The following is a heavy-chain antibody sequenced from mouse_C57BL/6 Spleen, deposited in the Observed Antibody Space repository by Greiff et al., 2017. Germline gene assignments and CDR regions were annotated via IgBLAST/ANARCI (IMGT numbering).Heavy chain of an antibody. CDR2: IYPGDGDT. CDR1: GYAFSSSW. Sequence: QVQLKESGPELVKPGASVKISCKASGYAFSSSWMNWVKQRPGKGLEWIGRIYPGDGDTNYNGKFKGKATLTADKSSSTAYMQLSSLTSEDSAVYFCARCDDGYYLYYFDYWGQGTTLTVSS. D-gene: IGHD2-3*01. CDR3: ARCDDGYYLYYFDY. J-gene: IGHJ2*01. V-gene: IGHV1-82*01.